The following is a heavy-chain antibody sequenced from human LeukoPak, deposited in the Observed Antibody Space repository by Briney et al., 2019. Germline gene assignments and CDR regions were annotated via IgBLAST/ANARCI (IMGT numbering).Heavy chain of an antibody. D-gene: IGHD3-10*02. J-gene: IGHJ3*02. Sequence: NAGGSLRLSCAASGFTFSSYSMNWVRQAPGKGLEWVATMTHTSAIYYADSVKGRFTISRDNARNSVYLQMNSLRDDDTAVYSCARAQTMFWEFDGFDIWGRGTKVTVSS. V-gene: IGHV3-69-1*01. CDR3: ARAQTMFWEFDGFDI. CDR2: MTHTSAI. CDR1: GFTFSSYS.